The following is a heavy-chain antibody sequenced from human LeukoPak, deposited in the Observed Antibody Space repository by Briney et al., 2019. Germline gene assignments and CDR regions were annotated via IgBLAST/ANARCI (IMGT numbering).Heavy chain of an antibody. CDR2: VYGSGSA. V-gene: IGHV4-4*07. D-gene: IGHD6-13*01. CDR1: GDSVSSYY. CDR3: AREFSSTWLRFDNDYYYGIDV. J-gene: IGHJ6*02. Sequence: SETLSLTCTVSGDSVSSYYWTWIRQPAPRELDWIGRVYGSGSANYNPSLKSRVSISVDTSKNQFSLKLRSVTAADTAVYYCAREFSSTWLRFDNDYYYGIDVWGQGTTVIVSS.